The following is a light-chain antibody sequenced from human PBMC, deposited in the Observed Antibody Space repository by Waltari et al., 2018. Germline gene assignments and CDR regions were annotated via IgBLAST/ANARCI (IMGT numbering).Light chain of an antibody. CDR3: SSYTSSSTLA. CDR1: SSDVGAYKY. V-gene: IGLV2-14*03. CDR2: NVN. Sequence: QSALTQPASVSGSPGQSITISCTGTSSDVGAYKYVSWYQQHPGKAPKLMIYNVNNRPSGVSNRFSGSKSGNTASLTISGLQAEDEADYYCSSYTSSSTLAFGGGTKQTVL. J-gene: IGLJ3*02.